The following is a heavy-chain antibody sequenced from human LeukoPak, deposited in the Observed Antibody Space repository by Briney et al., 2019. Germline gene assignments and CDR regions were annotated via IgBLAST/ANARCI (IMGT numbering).Heavy chain of an antibody. CDR2: ISPSGGSA. CDR3: ARNRNIRGPREAFDY. CDR1: GYTFASYY. D-gene: IGHD3-10*01. J-gene: IGHJ4*02. Sequence: GASVKVSCKASGYTFASYYMHWVRQAPGQGLEWMGIISPSGGSATYAQKFQGRVTMTRDTSTSTVYMELSSLRSEDTAVYYCARNRNIRGPREAFDYWGQGTLVTVSS. V-gene: IGHV1-46*01.